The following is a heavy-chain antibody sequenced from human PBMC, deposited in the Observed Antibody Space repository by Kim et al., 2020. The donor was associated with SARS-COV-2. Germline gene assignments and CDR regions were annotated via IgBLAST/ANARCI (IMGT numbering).Heavy chain of an antibody. V-gene: IGHV1-46*01. CDR2: INPSAGGT. D-gene: IGHD1-26*01. CDR1: GYTFITSS. Sequence: ASVKVSCKASGYTFITSSFHWVRQAPGQGLEWMGMINPSAGGTGYSQRFHGRVTMTSDTSTSTLYMELSNLTSEDTAVYFCARDRGSLGMVGATRGYYFDCWGQGTLVTVSS. CDR3: ARDRGSLGMVGATRGYYFDC. J-gene: IGHJ4*02.